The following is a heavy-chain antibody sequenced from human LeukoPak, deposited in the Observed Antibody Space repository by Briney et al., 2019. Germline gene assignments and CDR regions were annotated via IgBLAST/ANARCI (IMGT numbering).Heavy chain of an antibody. CDR1: GFTFSDYY. V-gene: IGHV3-11*04. J-gene: IGHJ4*02. CDR3: ARTDYSSSSCYELDY. CDR2: ISSSGRTI. D-gene: IGHD2-2*01. Sequence: GGSLRLSXAGSGFTFSDYYMSWIRQAPGKGLEWVSYISSSGRTIYYADSVKGRLTISRDNAKNSLYLQMNSLRAEDTAVYYCARTDYSSSSCYELDYWGQGTLVTVSS.